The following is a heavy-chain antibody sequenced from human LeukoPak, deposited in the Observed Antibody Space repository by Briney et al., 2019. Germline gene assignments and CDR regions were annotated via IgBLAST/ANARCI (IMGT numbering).Heavy chain of an antibody. CDR1: GFTFSSYA. V-gene: IGHV3-23*01. J-gene: IGHJ4*02. CDR2: ISGSGGST. D-gene: IGHD3-10*01. CDR3: AKASNYGSGSYYPRGVDY. Sequence: GSLRLSCXASGFTFSSYAMSWVRQAPGKGLEWVSAISGSGGSTYYADSVKGRFTISRDNSKNTLYLQMNSLRAEDTAVYYCAKASNYGSGSYYPRGVDYWGQGTLVTVSS.